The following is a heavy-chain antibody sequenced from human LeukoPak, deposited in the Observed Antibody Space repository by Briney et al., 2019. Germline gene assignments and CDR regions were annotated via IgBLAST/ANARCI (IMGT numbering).Heavy chain of an antibody. D-gene: IGHD3-3*01. V-gene: IGHV1-69*13. Sequence: GASVKVSCKASGGTFSSYAISWVRQAPGQGLEWMGGIIPIFGTANYAQKFQGRVTITADESTSTAYMELSSLRSEDTAVYYCARVVGGFGVVILNGVFTSGGFDYWGQGTLVTVSS. CDR2: IIPIFGTA. CDR1: GGTFSSYA. J-gene: IGHJ4*02. CDR3: ARVVGGFGVVILNGVFTSGGFDY.